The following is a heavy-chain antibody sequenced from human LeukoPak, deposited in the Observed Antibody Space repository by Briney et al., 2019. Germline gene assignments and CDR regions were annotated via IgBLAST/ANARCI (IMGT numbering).Heavy chain of an antibody. CDR3: ATKRGYSYGYVDY. J-gene: IGHJ4*02. CDR2: IIPILGIA. CDR1: GGTFSSYA. V-gene: IGHV1-69*04. Sequence: ASVKVSCKASGGTFSSYAISWVRQAPGQGLEWMGRIIPILGIASYAQKFQGRVTITADKSTSTAYMELSSLRSEDTAVYYCATKRGYSYGYVDYWGQGILVTVSS. D-gene: IGHD5-18*01.